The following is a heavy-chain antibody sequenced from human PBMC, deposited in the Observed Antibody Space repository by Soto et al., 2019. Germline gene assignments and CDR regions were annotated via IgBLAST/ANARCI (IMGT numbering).Heavy chain of an antibody. D-gene: IGHD6-13*01. J-gene: IGHJ6*02. CDR3: ARPSAGEGAAAGYYYYYYGMDV. CDR2: INPNSGGT. Sequence: ASVKVSCKASGYTFTGYYMHWVRQAPGQGLEWMGWINPNSGGTNYAQKFQGRVTITADESTSTAYMELSSLRSEDTAVYYCARPSAGEGAAAGYYYYYYGMDVWGQGTTVTVSS. V-gene: IGHV1-2*02. CDR1: GYTFTGYY.